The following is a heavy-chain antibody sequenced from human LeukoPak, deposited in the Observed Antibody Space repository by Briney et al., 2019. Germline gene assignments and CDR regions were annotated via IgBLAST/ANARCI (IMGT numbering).Heavy chain of an antibody. CDR3: AKGREPYYDSSAIDY. Sequence: GGSLRLSCAASGFTFRSYAMTWVRQAPGKGLEWVSGISGSGSSTYYADSVEGRFPISRDNSKNTLYLQMNSLRAEDTAVYYCAKGREPYYDSSAIDYWGQGTLVTVSS. CDR1: GFTFRSYA. CDR2: ISGSGSST. J-gene: IGHJ4*02. V-gene: IGHV3-23*01. D-gene: IGHD3-22*01.